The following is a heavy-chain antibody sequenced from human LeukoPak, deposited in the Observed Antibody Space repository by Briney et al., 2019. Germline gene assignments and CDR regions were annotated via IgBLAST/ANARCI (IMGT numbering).Heavy chain of an antibody. CDR1: GFTFSSYW. CDR3: VRVGQGHCTNGVCSIFDY. Sequence: PGGSLRLSCAASGFTFSSYWMNWVRQAPGKGLVWISRMNSNGSNTTYADSVKGRFTISRDNAKNTLYLQMNSLRVDDTAVYYCVRVGQGHCTNGVCSIFDYWGQGTLVTVSS. J-gene: IGHJ4*02. CDR2: MNSNGSNT. V-gene: IGHV3-74*01. D-gene: IGHD2-8*01.